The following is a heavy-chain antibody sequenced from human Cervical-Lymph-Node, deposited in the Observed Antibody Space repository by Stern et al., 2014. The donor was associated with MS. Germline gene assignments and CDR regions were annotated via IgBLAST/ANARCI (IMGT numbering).Heavy chain of an antibody. CDR3: ARGPSSRAAIRSVEWHLEI. CDR2: TYHTGSA. D-gene: IGHD3-3*01. J-gene: IGHJ4*02. Sequence: QVQLQESGPGLVRPSETLCVTCAVSGDSISTNNWWSWVRQPPGKGLEWGGETYHTGSANYNPSLKSRVTISVDKPNTQFSLKLSSVTAADTAVYYCARGPSSRAAIRSVEWHLEIWGQGTLVTVSS. V-gene: IGHV4-4*02. CDR1: GDSISTNNW.